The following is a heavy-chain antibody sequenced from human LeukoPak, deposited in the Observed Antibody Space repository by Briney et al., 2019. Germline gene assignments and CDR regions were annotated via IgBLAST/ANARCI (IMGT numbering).Heavy chain of an antibody. Sequence: SETLSLTCTVSGGSISSSSYYWGWIRQPPGKGLEWIGSIYYSGSTYYNPSLKSRVTISVDTSKNQFSLKLSSVTAADTAVYYCARRAHSGYDDWGQGTLVTVSS. D-gene: IGHD5-12*01. V-gene: IGHV4-39*07. J-gene: IGHJ4*02. CDR2: IYYSGST. CDR3: ARRAHSGYDD. CDR1: GGSISSSSYY.